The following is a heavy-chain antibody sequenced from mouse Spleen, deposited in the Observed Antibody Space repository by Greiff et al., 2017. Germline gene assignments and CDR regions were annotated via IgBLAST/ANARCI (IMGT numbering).Heavy chain of an antibody. CDR1: GFTFTDYY. Sequence: EVKVEESGGGLVQPGGSLSLSCAASGFTFTDYYMSWVRQPPGKALEWLGFIRNKANGYTTEYSASVKGRFTISRDNSQSILYLQMNALRAEDSATYYCARSPLYYGSSSYYFDYWGQGTTLTVSS. D-gene: IGHD1-1*01. V-gene: IGHV7-3*01. CDR3: ARSPLYYGSSSYYFDY. CDR2: IRNKANGYTT. J-gene: IGHJ2*01.